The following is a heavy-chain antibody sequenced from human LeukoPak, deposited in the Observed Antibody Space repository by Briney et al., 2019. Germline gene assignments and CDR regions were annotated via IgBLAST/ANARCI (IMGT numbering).Heavy chain of an antibody. CDR3: ARLRKGYCTNGVCYYTFFDY. D-gene: IGHD2-8*01. Sequence: GSLRLSCAASGFTFSSYWMSWARQAPGKGLEWVANIKQDGSEKYYVDSVKGRFTISRDNAKNSLYLQMNSLRAEDTAVYYCARLRKGYCTNGVCYYTFFDYWGQGTLVTVSS. CDR2: IKQDGSEK. J-gene: IGHJ4*02. CDR1: GFTFSSYW. V-gene: IGHV3-7*01.